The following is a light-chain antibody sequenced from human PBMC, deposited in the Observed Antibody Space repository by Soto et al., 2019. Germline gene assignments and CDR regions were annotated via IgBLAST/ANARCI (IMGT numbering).Light chain of an antibody. J-gene: IGLJ2*01. V-gene: IGLV2-14*01. Sequence: QSGLTQPASVSGSPGQSITSACAGTRDDIGAYDYVSWYQQHPGNAPKLLVYEVTNRPSGVSDRFSGSKSGNTASLTISGLQAEDEADYYCNSYTNSSAVVFVGGTKVTVL. CDR2: EVT. CDR3: NSYTNSSAVV. CDR1: RDDIGAYDY.